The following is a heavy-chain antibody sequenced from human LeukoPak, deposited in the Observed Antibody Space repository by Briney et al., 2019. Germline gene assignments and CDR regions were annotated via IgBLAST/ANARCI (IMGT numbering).Heavy chain of an antibody. V-gene: IGHV4-39*01. CDR2: IYYSGST. Sequence: PSETLSLTCTVSGGSISSSSYYWGWIRQPPGKGLEWLGSIYYSGSTYYNPSLRSRVTISVDTSKNQFSLKLSSVTAADTAVYYCARRPGVAAGGRFDHWGQGRLITVSS. CDR3: ARRPGVAAGGRFDH. J-gene: IGHJ4*02. D-gene: IGHD6-13*01. CDR1: GGSISSSSYY.